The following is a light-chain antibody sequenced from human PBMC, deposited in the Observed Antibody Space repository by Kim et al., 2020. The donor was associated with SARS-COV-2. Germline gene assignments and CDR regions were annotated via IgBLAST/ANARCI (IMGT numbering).Light chain of an antibody. Sequence: SVGDRVTITCRASQSLSTQLNWYQVKPGRAPKLLVYSASTLQSGVPSRFSGGGSGTYFTLTISVLQADDFASYYCQQIYNLPQITFGHGTRLEIK. CDR2: SAS. CDR1: QSLSTQ. J-gene: IGKJ5*01. CDR3: QQIYNLPQIT. V-gene: IGKV1-39*01.